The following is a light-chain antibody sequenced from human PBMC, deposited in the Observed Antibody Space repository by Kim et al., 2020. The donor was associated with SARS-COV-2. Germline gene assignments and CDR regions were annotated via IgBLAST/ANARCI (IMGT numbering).Light chain of an antibody. CDR1: QSISTK. CDR2: AAS. V-gene: IGKV1-39*01. CDR3: QQSNSTPLT. J-gene: IGKJ4*01. Sequence: AAVGDRVTITCRASQSISTKLNWYQQKSGKAPKLLIYAASSLQGGVPSRFSGSGSGTDFTLTISSLQPEDSATYYCQQSNSTPLTFGGGTKVDIK.